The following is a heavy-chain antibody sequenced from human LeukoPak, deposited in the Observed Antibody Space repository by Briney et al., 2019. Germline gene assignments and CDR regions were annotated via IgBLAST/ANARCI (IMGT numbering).Heavy chain of an antibody. Sequence: GGSLRLSCAASGFTFSSYGMHWVRQAPGKGLEWVAVISYDGSNKYYADSVKGRFTISRDNSKNTLYLQMNSLRVEDTAVYHCAKDRGHCSGGSCYLHFDYWGQGTLVTVSS. CDR1: GFTFSSYG. D-gene: IGHD2-15*01. CDR3: AKDRGHCSGGSCYLHFDY. CDR2: ISYDGSNK. J-gene: IGHJ4*02. V-gene: IGHV3-30*18.